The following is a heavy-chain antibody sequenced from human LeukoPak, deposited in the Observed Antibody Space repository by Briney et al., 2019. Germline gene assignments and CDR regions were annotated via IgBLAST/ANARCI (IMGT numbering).Heavy chain of an antibody. CDR3: ASYPKFVIPLRYAFDI. D-gene: IGHD3-16*02. V-gene: IGHV3-11*04. CDR1: GFTFSDYY. Sequence: GGSLRLSCAASGFTFSDYYMSWIRQAPGKGLEWVSYISSSGSTIYYADSVKGRFTISRDNAKNSLYLQMNSLRAEGTAVYYCASYPKFVIPLRYAFDIWGQGTMVTVSS. CDR2: ISSSGSTI. J-gene: IGHJ3*02.